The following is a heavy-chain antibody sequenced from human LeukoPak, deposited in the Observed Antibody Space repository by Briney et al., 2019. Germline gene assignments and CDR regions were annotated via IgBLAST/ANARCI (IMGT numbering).Heavy chain of an antibody. V-gene: IGHV3-30-3*01. Sequence: GRSLRLSCAASGFTFSSYPMHWVRQAPGKGLEWVAAISYDGSNKYYADSVKGRFTISRDNSKNTLYLQMNSLRVEDTAVYYCARETYYFDYWGQGTPVTVSS. CDR3: ARETYYFDY. J-gene: IGHJ4*02. CDR1: GFTFSSYP. CDR2: ISYDGSNK.